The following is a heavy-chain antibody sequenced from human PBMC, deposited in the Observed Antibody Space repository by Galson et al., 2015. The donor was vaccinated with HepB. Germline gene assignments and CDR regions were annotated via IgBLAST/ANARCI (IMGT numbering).Heavy chain of an antibody. CDR2: IHNSGDT. D-gene: IGHD1-7*01. J-gene: IGHJ3*02. V-gene: IGHV4-30-4*08. CDR3: ARDRRSRNYVYSFDI. Sequence: WTWIRQPPGKGLEWIGYIHNSGDTYYNPSLKSRLTMSLDTSKNQFSLRLSSLTAADTAVYYCARDRRSRNYVYSFDIWGQGTRVTVSS.